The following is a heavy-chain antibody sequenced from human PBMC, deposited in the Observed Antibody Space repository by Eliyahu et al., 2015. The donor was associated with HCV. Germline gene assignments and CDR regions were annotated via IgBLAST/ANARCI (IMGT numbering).Heavy chain of an antibody. V-gene: IGHV4-34*02. CDR2: ISHSGST. Sequence: QVQLQQWGAGLLKPSETLSLTXAVYVGSFRAFYXXXIXXSPGXGLEXIGEISHSGSTNYNPSLKSRLTISVDTSKSQFSLRLSSMTAADSAIYYCAGLRGVIFYNYHAMDVWGQGTTVAVSS. D-gene: IGHD3-10*01. CDR1: VGSFRAFY. J-gene: IGHJ6*02. CDR3: AGLRGVIFYNYHAMDV.